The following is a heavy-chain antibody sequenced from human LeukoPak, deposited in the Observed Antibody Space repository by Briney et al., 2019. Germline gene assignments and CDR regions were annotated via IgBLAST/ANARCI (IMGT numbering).Heavy chain of an antibody. J-gene: IGHJ5*02. Sequence: SEALSLTCSVSGYFISSEYYWGWIRQPPGKGLEWIGNIYHSGSTYYNSSLKSRVTISVDTSKNQFSLKLSSVTAADTAVYYCAREGGPLWFGELLLGWFDPWGQGTLVTVSS. CDR3: AREGGPLWFGELLLGWFDP. CDR2: IYHSGST. D-gene: IGHD3-10*01. CDR1: GYFISSEYY. V-gene: IGHV4-38-2*02.